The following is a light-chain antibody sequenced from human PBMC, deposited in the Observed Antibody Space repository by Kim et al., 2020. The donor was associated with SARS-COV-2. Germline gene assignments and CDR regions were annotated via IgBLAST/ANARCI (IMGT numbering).Light chain of an antibody. Sequence: LSASIGDTGTITCRASQSIGRWLAWYQQKPGKAPNLLIYDASVLEGGVSSRFSGSGSGTEFTLTINSLHPDDFATYYCQQYLSYFSFGQGTKVEI. V-gene: IGKV1-5*01. J-gene: IGKJ1*01. CDR1: QSIGRW. CDR2: DAS. CDR3: QQYLSYFS.